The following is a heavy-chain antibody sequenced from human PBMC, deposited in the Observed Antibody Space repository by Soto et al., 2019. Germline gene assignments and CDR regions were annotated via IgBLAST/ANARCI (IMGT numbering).Heavy chain of an antibody. CDR3: AIDMVRGVITHFDY. J-gene: IGHJ4*02. V-gene: IGHV3-21*01. CDR1: GFTFSSYS. D-gene: IGHD3-10*01. Sequence: VQLVESGGGLVKPGGSLRLSCAASGFTFSSYSMNWVRQAPGKGLEWVSSISSSSSYIYYADSVKGRFTISRDNAKNSLYLQMNSLRAEDTAVYYCAIDMVRGVITHFDYWGQGTLVTVSS. CDR2: ISSSSSYI.